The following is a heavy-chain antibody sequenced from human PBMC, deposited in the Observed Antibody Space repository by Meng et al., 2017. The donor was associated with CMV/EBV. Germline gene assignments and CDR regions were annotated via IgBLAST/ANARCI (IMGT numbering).Heavy chain of an antibody. CDR1: WGSIISYY. CDR2: IYTSGST. Sequence: VHVTECGPGLVKPSEPLSPTCTVSWGSIISYYWSWIRQPAGKGLEWIGRIYTSGSTNYNPSLKSRVTMSVDTSKTQFSLKLSSVTAADTAVYYCARGSYYRYVIDYWGQGTLVTVSS. CDR3: ARGSYYRYVIDY. V-gene: IGHV4-4*07. D-gene: IGHD2-21*01. J-gene: IGHJ4*02.